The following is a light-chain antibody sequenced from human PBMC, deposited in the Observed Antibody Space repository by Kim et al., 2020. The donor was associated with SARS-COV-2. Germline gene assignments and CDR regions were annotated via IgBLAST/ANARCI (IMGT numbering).Light chain of an antibody. V-gene: IGKV3-15*01. CDR3: QQYKNWPYT. CDR2: GAF. Sequence: SVSPGERATLSCSASQSVSSNLAWYQQKPGQAPRLHIYGAFTRATGIPARFSGSGSGTEFTLTINSLQSEDFAVYYCQQYKNWPYTFGQGTKLEI. CDR1: QSVSSN. J-gene: IGKJ2*01.